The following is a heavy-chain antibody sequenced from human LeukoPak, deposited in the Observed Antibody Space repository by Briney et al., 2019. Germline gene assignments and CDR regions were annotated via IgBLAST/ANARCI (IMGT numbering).Heavy chain of an antibody. J-gene: IGHJ4*02. V-gene: IGHV3-21*01. CDR2: ISSSSSYI. CDR1: GFTFSSYS. D-gene: IGHD3-10*01. CDR3: ARVSLYYYGSGTQVWFDY. Sequence: SGGSLRLSCAASGFTFSSYSMNWVRQAPGKGLEWVSSISSSSSYIYYADSVKGRFTISRDNAKNSLYLQMNSLRAEDTAVYYCARVSLYYYGSGTQVWFDYWGQGTLVTVSS.